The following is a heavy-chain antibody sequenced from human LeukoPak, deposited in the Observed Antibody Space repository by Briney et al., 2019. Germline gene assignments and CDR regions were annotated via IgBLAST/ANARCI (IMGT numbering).Heavy chain of an antibody. CDR3: AREGKYTDAFDI. Sequence: PGGSLRLSCAASGFTLSSYEMNWVRQAPGKGLEWVSYISSSGSTIYYADSVKGRFTISRDNAKNSLYLQMNSLRAEDTAVYYCAREGKYTDAFDIWGQGTMVTVS. CDR2: ISSSGSTI. V-gene: IGHV3-48*03. J-gene: IGHJ3*02. D-gene: IGHD6-6*01. CDR1: GFTLSSYE.